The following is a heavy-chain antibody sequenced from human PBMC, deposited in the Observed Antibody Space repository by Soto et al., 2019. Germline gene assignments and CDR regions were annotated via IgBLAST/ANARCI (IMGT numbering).Heavy chain of an antibody. Sequence: PGGSLRLSCAGSGFPFSNHAMHWVRQAPGKGLEWVAFISYNGNDKFYADSVKGRFTISRDDSRSIAYLQMNSLKTEDTAVYYCTRAIRVSGDAFDIWGQGTMVTVSS. V-gene: IGHV3-30*04. J-gene: IGHJ3*02. CDR1: GFPFSNHA. CDR3: TRAIRVSGDAFDI. D-gene: IGHD3-10*01. CDR2: ISYNGNDK.